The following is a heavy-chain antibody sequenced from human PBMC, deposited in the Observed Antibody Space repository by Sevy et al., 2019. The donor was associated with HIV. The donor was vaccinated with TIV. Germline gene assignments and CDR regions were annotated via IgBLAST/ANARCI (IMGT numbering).Heavy chain of an antibody. J-gene: IGHJ4*02. D-gene: IGHD6-19*01. CDR3: ATGLAVAVDY. CDR2: ILPIFSAA. Sequence: ASLKVSCKASGGTFSSHAISWVRQAPGQGLEWMGGILPIFSAATYAQKFQGRVRITADEATSTADMELSSLRSEDTAVYYCATGLAVAVDYWGQGTLVTVSS. V-gene: IGHV1-69*13. CDR1: GGTFSSHA.